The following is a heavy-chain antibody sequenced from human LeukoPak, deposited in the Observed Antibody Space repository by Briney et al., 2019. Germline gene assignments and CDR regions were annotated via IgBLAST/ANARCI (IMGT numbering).Heavy chain of an antibody. CDR3: AKEPYSYGSPYYFDY. CDR2: ISHDGSNK. CDR1: GFTFSSYG. Sequence: GGSLRLSCAASGFTFSSYGMHWVRQAPGKGLEWVAVISHDGSNKYYADSVKGRFTISRDNSKNTLYLQMNSLRAEDTAVYYCAKEPYSYGSPYYFDYWGQGTLVTVSS. J-gene: IGHJ4*02. D-gene: IGHD5-18*01. V-gene: IGHV3-30*18.